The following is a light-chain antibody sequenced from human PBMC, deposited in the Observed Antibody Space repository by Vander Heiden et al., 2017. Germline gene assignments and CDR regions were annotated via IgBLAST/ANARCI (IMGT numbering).Light chain of an antibody. Sequence: RATINCKSSQSVLYGSNNKGYVAWYQQKPGQPPKLLIHWASTRESGVPDRCSGSGSGKDFTLSISSLQDEDVAVYSCQKYYSTPEFGQGTKVEIK. CDR1: QSVLYGSNNKGY. V-gene: IGKV4-1*01. CDR2: WAS. CDR3: QKYYSTPE. J-gene: IGKJ1*01.